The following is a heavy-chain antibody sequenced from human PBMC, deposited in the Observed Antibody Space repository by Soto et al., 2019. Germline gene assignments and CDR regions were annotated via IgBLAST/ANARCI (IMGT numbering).Heavy chain of an antibody. D-gene: IGHD3-16*02. V-gene: IGHV4-4*07. CDR2: IYPSGST. CDR1: GGSISSYY. Sequence: SETLSLTCTVSGGSISSYYWSWIRQPAGKGLEWIGRIYPSGSTNYNPSLKSRVTMSVDTSKNQFSLKLSSVTAADTAVYYCARGNVDYVWGSYRFEGMDVWGQGTTVT. J-gene: IGHJ6*02. CDR3: ARGNVDYVWGSYRFEGMDV.